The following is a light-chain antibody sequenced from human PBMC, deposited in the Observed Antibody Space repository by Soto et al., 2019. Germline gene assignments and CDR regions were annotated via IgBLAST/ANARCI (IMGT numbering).Light chain of an antibody. J-gene: IGKJ5*01. Sequence: ELVLTQSPGTLSLSPGERATLSCRASQTVRNNYLAWYQQKPGQAPRLLIYDASSRATGIPDRFSGGGSGTDFTLTISSLQPEDFATYYCQQSYSTLGVTFGQGTRLEIK. CDR3: QQSYSTLGVT. V-gene: IGKV3D-20*02. CDR1: QTVRNNY. CDR2: DAS.